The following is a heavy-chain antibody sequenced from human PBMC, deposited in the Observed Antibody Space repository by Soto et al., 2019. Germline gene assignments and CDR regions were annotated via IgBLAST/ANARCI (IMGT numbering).Heavy chain of an antibody. CDR3: ARGSSSWWNYYYGMDV. J-gene: IGHJ6*02. Sequence: ASVKVSCKASGYTFTGYYMHWVRQAPGQGLEWMGWINPNSGGTNCAQKFQGRVTMTRDTSISTAYMELSRLRSDDTAVYYCARGSSSWWNYYYGMDVWGQGTTVTVSS. CDR2: INPNSGGT. D-gene: IGHD6-13*01. CDR1: GYTFTGYY. V-gene: IGHV1-2*02.